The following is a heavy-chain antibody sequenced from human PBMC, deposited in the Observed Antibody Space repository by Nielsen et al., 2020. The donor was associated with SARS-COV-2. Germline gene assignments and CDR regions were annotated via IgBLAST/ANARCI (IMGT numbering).Heavy chain of an antibody. D-gene: IGHD5-18*01. J-gene: IGHJ4*02. CDR2: IRSKAYGGTT. V-gene: IGHV3-49*02. Sequence: IRQPPGKGLEWVGFIRSKAYGGTTEYAASVKGRFTISRDDSKSIAYLQMNSLKTEDTAVYYCTRARGSATVDTAMVRGYWGQGTLVTVS. CDR3: TRARGSATVDTAMVRGY.